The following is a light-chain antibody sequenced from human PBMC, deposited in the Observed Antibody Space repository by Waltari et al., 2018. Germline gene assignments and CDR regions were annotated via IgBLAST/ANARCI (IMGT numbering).Light chain of an antibody. CDR2: KDS. CDR1: ILKKKY. CDR3: YSATDDSLGV. J-gene: IGLJ3*02. V-gene: IGLV3-27*01. Sequence: SYELTQPSSVSVSPGQTARITCSGDILKKKYARWFQQKPGQAPVMVIYKDSERPSGIPARFSGSSSETTVTLTISGAQVEDEADYYCYSATDDSLGVFGGGTKLTVL.